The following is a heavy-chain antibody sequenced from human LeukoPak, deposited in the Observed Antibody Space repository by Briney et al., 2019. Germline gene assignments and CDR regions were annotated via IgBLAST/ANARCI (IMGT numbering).Heavy chain of an antibody. V-gene: IGHV3-64D*06. J-gene: IGHJ4*02. CDR2: ISSNGGST. CDR1: GFTFSRYA. CDR3: VKDGSGSYYTYYFDY. Sequence: GGSLRLSCSASGFTFSRYAMHWVRQAPGKGLEYVSAISSNGGSTYYANSVKGRFTISRDNSKNTLYLQMSSLRAEDTAVYYCVKDGSGSYYTYYFDYWGQGTLVTVSS. D-gene: IGHD3-10*01.